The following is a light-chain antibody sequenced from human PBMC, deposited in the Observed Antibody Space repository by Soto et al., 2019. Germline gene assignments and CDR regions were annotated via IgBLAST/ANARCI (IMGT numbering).Light chain of an antibody. Sequence: QSALTQPASVSGSPGQSITISCTGTSSDVGGYNYVSWYQQNPGKAPKLMIYDVNNRPSWVSYRFSGSKSGNTASLTISGLQAEDDAYYYCSSYTSSSPRVFGTGTKVTVL. V-gene: IGLV2-14*01. CDR3: SSYTSSSPRV. CDR1: SSDVGGYNY. J-gene: IGLJ1*01. CDR2: DVN.